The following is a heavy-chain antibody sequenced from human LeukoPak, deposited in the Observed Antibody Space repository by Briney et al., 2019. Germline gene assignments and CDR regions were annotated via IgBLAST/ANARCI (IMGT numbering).Heavy chain of an antibody. CDR3: ARDPSHGRILAFTDY. CDR2: IIPIFGTA. CDR1: GGTFSSYA. Sequence: SVKVSCKASGGTFSSYAISWVRQAPGQGLEWMGGIIPIFGTANYAQKFQGRVTITADESTSTAYMELSSLRSEDTAVYYRARDPSHGRILAFTDYWGQGTLVTVSS. V-gene: IGHV1-69*13. J-gene: IGHJ4*02. D-gene: IGHD5-24*01.